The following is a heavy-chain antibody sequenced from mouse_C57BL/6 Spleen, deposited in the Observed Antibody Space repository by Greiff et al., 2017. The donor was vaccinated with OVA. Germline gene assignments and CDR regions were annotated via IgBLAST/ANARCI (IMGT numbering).Heavy chain of an antibody. Sequence: EVQGVESGGGLVQPGGSMKLSCVASGFTFSNYWMNWVRQSPEKGLEWVAQIRLKSDNYATHYAESVKGRFTISRDDSKSSVYLQMNNLRAEDTGIYYCTAYYYGSSHWYFDVWGTGTTVTVSS. CDR2: IRLKSDNYAT. D-gene: IGHD1-1*01. V-gene: IGHV6-3*01. CDR1: GFTFSNYW. J-gene: IGHJ1*03. CDR3: TAYYYGSSHWYFDV.